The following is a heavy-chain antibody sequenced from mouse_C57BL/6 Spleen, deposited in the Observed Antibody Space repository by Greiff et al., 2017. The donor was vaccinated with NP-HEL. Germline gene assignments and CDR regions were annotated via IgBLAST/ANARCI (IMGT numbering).Heavy chain of an antibody. V-gene: IGHV1-81*01. J-gene: IGHJ2*01. CDR3: ARRDYFDY. CDR1: GYTFTSYW. CDR2: IYPRSGNT. Sequence: QVQLQQPGAELVKPGASVKLSCKASGYTFTSYWMQWVKQRPGQGLEWIGEIYPRSGNTYYNEKFKGKATLTADKSSSTAYMELRSLTSEDSAVYFCARRDYFDYWGQGTTLTVSS.